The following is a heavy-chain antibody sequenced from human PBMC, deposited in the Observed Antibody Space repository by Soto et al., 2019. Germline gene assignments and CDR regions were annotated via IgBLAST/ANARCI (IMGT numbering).Heavy chain of an antibody. CDR3: AKEQKDSSTWSELNY. CDR1: GYTFTGYA. Sequence: ASVKVSCKASGYTFTGYAMHWVRQAPGQRLEWMGWINAGNGNTKYSQKFQGRVTITRDTSASTAYMELSSLRSEDTAVYYCAKEQKDSSTWSELNYWGQGTLVTVSS. V-gene: IGHV1-3*01. J-gene: IGHJ4*02. D-gene: IGHD6-13*01. CDR2: INAGNGNT.